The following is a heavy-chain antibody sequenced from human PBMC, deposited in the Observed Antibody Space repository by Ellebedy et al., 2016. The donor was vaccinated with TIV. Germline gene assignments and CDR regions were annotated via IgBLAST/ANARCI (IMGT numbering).Heavy chain of an antibody. V-gene: IGHV3-30*03. J-gene: IGHJ4*02. Sequence: GGSLRLXCAASGFTFSTYGMHWVRQVPGKGLECVAIISYDEKNEYYGDSVKGRFTISRDNSKNILYLQMNSLTTEDTAVYYCARGREGYCRGGNCYEPHYWGPGTQVTVSS. CDR3: ARGREGYCRGGNCYEPHY. CDR1: GFTFSTYG. CDR2: ISYDEKNE. D-gene: IGHD2-15*01.